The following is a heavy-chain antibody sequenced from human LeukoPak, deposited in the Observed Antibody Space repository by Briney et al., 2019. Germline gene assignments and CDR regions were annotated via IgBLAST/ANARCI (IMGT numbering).Heavy chain of an antibody. CDR3: AKYYYDSSGYLLVFDY. V-gene: IGHV3-23*01. CDR1: GFTFSNYA. J-gene: IGHJ4*02. D-gene: IGHD3-22*01. Sequence: GGSLRLSCAASGFTFSNYAMSWIRQAPGKGLEWVSAISGSGGSTYYADSVKGRFTISRDNSKNTLYLQMNSLRAEDTAVYYCAKYYYDSSGYLLVFDYWGQGTLVTVSS. CDR2: ISGSGGST.